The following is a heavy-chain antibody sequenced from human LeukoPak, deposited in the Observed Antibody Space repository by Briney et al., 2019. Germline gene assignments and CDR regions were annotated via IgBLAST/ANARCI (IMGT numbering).Heavy chain of an antibody. CDR1: GFTFDDCA. CDR3: AKARGIARFGVAAYFDY. D-gene: IGHD3-3*01. V-gene: IGHV3-9*01. CDR2: ISWNSGSI. J-gene: IGHJ4*02. Sequence: GGSLRLSCAASGFTFDDCAMHWVRQAPGKGLEWVSGISWNSGSINYADSVKGRFTISRDNAKNSLYLQMNSLRPEDTALYYCAKARGIARFGVAAYFDYWGQGTLVTVSS.